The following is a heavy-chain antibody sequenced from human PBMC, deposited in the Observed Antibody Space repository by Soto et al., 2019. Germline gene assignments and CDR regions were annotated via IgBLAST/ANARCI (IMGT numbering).Heavy chain of an antibody. CDR2: IRSKAYGGTT. D-gene: IGHD4-4*01. CDR1: GFTFGDYA. Sequence: GGSLRLSCTASGFTFGDYAMSWFRQAPGKGLEWVGFIRSKAYGGTTEYAASVKGRFTISRDDFKSIAYLQMNSLKTEDTAVYYCTRGTDDYSNYWWFDPWGQGTLVTVSS. CDR3: TRGTDDYSNYWWFDP. V-gene: IGHV3-49*03. J-gene: IGHJ5*02.